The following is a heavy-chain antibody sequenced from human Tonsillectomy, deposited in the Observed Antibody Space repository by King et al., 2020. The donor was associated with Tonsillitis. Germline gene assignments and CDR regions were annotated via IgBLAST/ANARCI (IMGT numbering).Heavy chain of an antibody. CDR1: GFSLSTSGMC. Sequence: VTLKESGPALVKPTQTLTLTCTFSGFSLSTSGMCVSWIRQPPGKALEWLALIDWDDDNYYSTSLKTRLTISKDTSKNQVVLTMINMDPVDTATYYCARINNDLWSGYADYWGQGTLVTVSS. D-gene: IGHD3-3*01. CDR3: ARINNDLWSGYADY. CDR2: IDWDDDN. V-gene: IGHV2-70*01. J-gene: IGHJ4*02.